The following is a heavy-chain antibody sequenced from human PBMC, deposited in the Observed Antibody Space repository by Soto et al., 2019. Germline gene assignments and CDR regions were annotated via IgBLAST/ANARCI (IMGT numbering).Heavy chain of an antibody. Sequence: PSETLSLTCAVSGGSISSGGYYWSWIRQPPGKGLKWIGYIFYSGDTYYSPSLQSRVSILVDTSKNQFSLKLSSVTAADTAVYYCATVTGNAFAIWGQGTMVTVSS. CDR3: ATVTGNAFAI. CDR2: IFYSGDT. V-gene: IGHV4-30-4*01. J-gene: IGHJ3*02. D-gene: IGHD1-20*01. CDR1: GGSISSGGYY.